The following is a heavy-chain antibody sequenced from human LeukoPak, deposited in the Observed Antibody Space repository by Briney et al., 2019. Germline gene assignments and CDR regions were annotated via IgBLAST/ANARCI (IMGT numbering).Heavy chain of an antibody. V-gene: IGHV4-59*01. CDR2: IYYSGST. J-gene: IGHJ3*02. CDR1: GYSISSYY. CDR3: AREIAVGENDAFDI. D-gene: IGHD6-19*01. Sequence: SETLSLTCTVSGYSISSYYWSWIRQPPGKGLEWIGYIYYSGSTNYNPSLKSRVTISVDTSKNQFSLKLGSVTAADTAVYYCAREIAVGENDAFDIWGQGTMVTVSS.